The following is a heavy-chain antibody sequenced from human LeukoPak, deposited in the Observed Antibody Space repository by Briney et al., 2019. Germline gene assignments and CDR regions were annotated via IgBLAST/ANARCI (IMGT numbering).Heavy chain of an antibody. D-gene: IGHD3-22*01. V-gene: IGHV4-38-2*02. J-gene: IGHJ4*02. Sequence: SETLSLTCSVSGYSITSAYYWGWIRQPPGKGLEWIGTIYYSGSTYYNPSLKSRVTISVDTSKNQFSLKVRSVTAADTAVYYCARDSLYYYDSSGENWGQGTLVTVSS. CDR1: GYSITSAYY. CDR3: ARDSLYYYDSSGEN. CDR2: IYYSGST.